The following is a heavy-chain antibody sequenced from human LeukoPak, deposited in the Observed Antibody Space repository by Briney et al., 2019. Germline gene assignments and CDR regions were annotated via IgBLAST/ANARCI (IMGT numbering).Heavy chain of an antibody. CDR3: TRGTLAVEWEPPGVS. Sequence: PGGSLRLSCTASGFTFGDYAMSWFRQAPGKGLEWVGFIRSKAYGGTTEYAASVKGRFTISRDDSKSIAYLQMISLKTEDTAVYYCTRGTLAVEWEPPGVSWGQGTLVTVSS. V-gene: IGHV3-49*03. CDR1: GFTFGDYA. CDR2: IRSKAYGGTT. D-gene: IGHD1-26*01. J-gene: IGHJ5*02.